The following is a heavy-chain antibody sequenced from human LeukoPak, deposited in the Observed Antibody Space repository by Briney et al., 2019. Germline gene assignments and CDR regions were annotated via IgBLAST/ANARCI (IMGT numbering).Heavy chain of an antibody. CDR3: ARVLYGVDYFDY. Sequence: SETLPLTCTVSGGSISSSSYYWGWIRQPPGKGLEWIGSIYYSRSTYYNPSLKSRVTISVDTSKNQFSLKLSSVTAADTAVYYCARVLYGVDYFDYWGQGTLVTVSS. CDR1: GGSISSSSYY. CDR2: IYYSRST. D-gene: IGHD4-17*01. J-gene: IGHJ4*02. V-gene: IGHV4-39*07.